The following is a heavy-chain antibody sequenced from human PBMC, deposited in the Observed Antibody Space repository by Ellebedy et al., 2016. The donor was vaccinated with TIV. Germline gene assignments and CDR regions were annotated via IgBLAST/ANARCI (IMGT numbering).Heavy chain of an antibody. CDR3: AKDMTHYYDTPRAFDI. CDR1: GFTFDDYA. Sequence: GGSLRLXXAASGFTFDDYAMHWVRQAPGKGLEWDSGISWNSGSIGYADSVKGRFTISRDNAKNSLYLQMNSLRAEDTALYYCAKDMTHYYDTPRAFDIWGQGTMVTVSS. D-gene: IGHD3-22*01. V-gene: IGHV3-9*01. J-gene: IGHJ3*02. CDR2: ISWNSGSI.